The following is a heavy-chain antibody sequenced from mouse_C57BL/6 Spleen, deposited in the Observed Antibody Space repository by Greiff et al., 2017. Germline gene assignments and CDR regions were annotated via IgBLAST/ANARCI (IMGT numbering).Heavy chain of an antibody. CDR2: IWTGGGT. V-gene: IGHV2-9-1*01. Sequence: QVQLKQSGPGLVAPSQSLSITCTVSGFSLTSYAISWVRQPPGKGLEWLGVIWTGGGTNYNSALKSRLSISKDNSKSQVFLKMNSLQTDDTARYYCARNKELTGTTTWYFDVWGTGTTVTVSS. D-gene: IGHD4-1*01. CDR1: GFSLTSYA. J-gene: IGHJ1*03. CDR3: ARNKELTGTTTWYFDV.